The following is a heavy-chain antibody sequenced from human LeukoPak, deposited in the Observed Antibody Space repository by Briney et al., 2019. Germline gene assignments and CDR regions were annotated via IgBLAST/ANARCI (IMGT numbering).Heavy chain of an antibody. CDR3: ARGEYCSSTSCPFDY. J-gene: IGHJ4*02. V-gene: IGHV4-34*01. CDR2: INHSGST. CDR1: GGSFSGYY. Sequence: SETLSLTCAVYGGSFSGYYWSWIRQPPGKGLEWIGKINHSGSTNHNPSLKSRVTISVDTSKNQFSLKLSSVSAADTAVYYCARGEYCSSTSCPFDYWGQGTLVTVSS. D-gene: IGHD2-2*01.